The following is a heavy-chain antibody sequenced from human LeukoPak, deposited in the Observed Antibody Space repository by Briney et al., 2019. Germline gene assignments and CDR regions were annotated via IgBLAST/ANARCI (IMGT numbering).Heavy chain of an antibody. CDR3: ARDPYSGTYGDTYYYMDV. V-gene: IGHV3-7*01. Sequence: GGSLRLSCAASGFTFRAYWMTWVRQAPGKGLEWVANIKQDGSEKYYVDSVKGRFTISRDNAKNSLYLQMNSLRAEDTAVYYCARDPYSGTYGDTYYYMDVWGKGTTVTISS. CDR1: GFTFRAYW. CDR2: IKQDGSEK. J-gene: IGHJ6*03. D-gene: IGHD1-26*01.